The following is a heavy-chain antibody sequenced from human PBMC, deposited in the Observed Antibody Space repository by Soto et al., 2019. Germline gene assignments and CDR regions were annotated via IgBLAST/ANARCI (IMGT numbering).Heavy chain of an antibody. J-gene: IGHJ5*02. D-gene: IGHD3-16*01. V-gene: IGHV3-30*03. CDR2: ISYDGSNK. CDR1: GFTFSSYG. Sequence: GGSLRLSCAASGFTFSSYGMHWVRQAPGTGLGWVAVISYDGSNKYYADSVKGRFTISRDNSKNTLYLQMNSLRAEDTAVYYCAREGGEREDWFDPWGQGTLVTVSS. CDR3: AREGGEREDWFDP.